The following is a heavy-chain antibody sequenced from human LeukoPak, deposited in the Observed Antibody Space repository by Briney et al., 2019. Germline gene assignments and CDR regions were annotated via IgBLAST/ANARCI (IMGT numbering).Heavy chain of an antibody. D-gene: IGHD6-19*01. Sequence: GGSLRLSCAASGFAFSSYWMSWVRQAPGKGLEWVANIKQDESEKYYVDSVKGRFTISRDNAKNSLYLQMNSLRAEDTAVYYCARGNLFSGWYDIYYFDYWGQGTLVTVSS. CDR2: IKQDESEK. V-gene: IGHV3-7*01. J-gene: IGHJ4*02. CDR1: GFAFSSYW. CDR3: ARGNLFSGWYDIYYFDY.